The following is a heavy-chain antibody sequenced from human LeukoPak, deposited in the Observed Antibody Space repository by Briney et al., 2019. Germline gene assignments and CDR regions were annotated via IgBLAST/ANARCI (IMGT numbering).Heavy chain of an antibody. CDR1: GYTFTAYD. Sequence: SVKVSCKASGYTFTAYDINWVRQAPGQGLEWMGGIIPIFGTANYAQKFQGRVTITADESTSTAYMELSSLRSEDTAVYYCARWCAAARHPLGYGMDVWGQGTTVTVSS. J-gene: IGHJ6*02. CDR2: IIPIFGTA. D-gene: IGHD6-6*01. CDR3: ARWCAAARHPLGYGMDV. V-gene: IGHV1-69*13.